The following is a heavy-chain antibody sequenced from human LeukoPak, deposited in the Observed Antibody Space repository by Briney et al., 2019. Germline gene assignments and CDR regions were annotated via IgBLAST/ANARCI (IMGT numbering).Heavy chain of an antibody. CDR3: AREGFWSGYSAFDI. D-gene: IGHD3-3*01. CDR2: ISYDGSNK. CDR1: GFTFSSYA. V-gene: IGHV3-30-3*01. J-gene: IGHJ3*02. Sequence: GGSLRLSCAASGFTFSSYAMHWVRQAPGKGLEWVAVISYDGSNKYYADSVKGRFTISRDNSKNTLYLQMNSLRAEDTAVYYCAREGFWSGYSAFDIWGQGTMVTVSS.